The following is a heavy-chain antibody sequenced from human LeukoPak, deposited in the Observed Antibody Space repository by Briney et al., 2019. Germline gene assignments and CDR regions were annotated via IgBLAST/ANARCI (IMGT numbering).Heavy chain of an antibody. Sequence: PGGSLRLSCAASGFTFSDYYMSWIRQAPGKGLECVSVIYSGVTTYYADSVKGRFTLSRDDSQNTLFLQMNSLTAEDTAVYYCARAPDSASNPLDFWGQGTLVTVSS. J-gene: IGHJ4*02. CDR2: IYSGVTT. CDR3: ARAPDSASNPLDF. CDR1: GFTFSDYY. V-gene: IGHV3-53*01. D-gene: IGHD4-11*01.